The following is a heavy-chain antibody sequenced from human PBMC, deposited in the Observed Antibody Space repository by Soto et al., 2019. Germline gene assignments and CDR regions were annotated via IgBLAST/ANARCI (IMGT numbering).Heavy chain of an antibody. CDR2: INPDNGDT. J-gene: IGHJ6*03. D-gene: IGHD3-10*02. Sequence: QVQLVQSGAEVKKPGASLKVSCKASGYTFSNFGVSWVRQAPGQGLEWIGWINPDNGDTNYGQKFQGRATMTTDTFTNTAYMEARGLRSDDTAAYYCARGVRVSAYLDYYMDVWGEGTTVTVSS. CDR3: ARGVRVSAYLDYYMDV. V-gene: IGHV1-18*01. CDR1: GYTFSNFG.